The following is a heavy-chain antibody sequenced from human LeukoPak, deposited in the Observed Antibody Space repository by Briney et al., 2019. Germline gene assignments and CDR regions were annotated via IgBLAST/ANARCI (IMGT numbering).Heavy chain of an antibody. D-gene: IGHD3-16*01. CDR2: INHSGST. CDR1: GGSFSGYY. V-gene: IGHV4-34*01. Sequence: PSETLSLTCAVYGGSFSGYYWSWIRQPPGKGLEWIGEINHSGSTNYNPSLKSRVTISVATSKNQFSLKLSSVTAADTAVYYCARRYAPGNWFDPWGQGTLVTVSS. CDR3: ARRYAPGNWFDP. J-gene: IGHJ5*02.